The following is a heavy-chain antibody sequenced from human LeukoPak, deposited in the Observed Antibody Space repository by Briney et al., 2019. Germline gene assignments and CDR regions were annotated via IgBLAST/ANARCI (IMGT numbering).Heavy chain of an antibody. Sequence: ASVKVSCKASGYTFTGYYMHWVRQAPGQGLEWMGWINPNSGGTNYAQKFQGRVTMTRDTSISTAYMELSRLRPDDTAVYYCARSGVYQLPPFDYWGQGTLVTVSS. V-gene: IGHV1-2*02. J-gene: IGHJ4*02. CDR3: ARSGVYQLPPFDY. D-gene: IGHD2-2*01. CDR1: GYTFTGYY. CDR2: INPNSGGT.